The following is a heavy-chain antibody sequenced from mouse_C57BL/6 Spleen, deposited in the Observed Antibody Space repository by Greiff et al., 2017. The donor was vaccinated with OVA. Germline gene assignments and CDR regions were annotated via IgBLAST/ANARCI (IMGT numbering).Heavy chain of an antibody. CDR3: AGGQSPFAY. V-gene: IGHV12-3*01. CDR1: GFPITSGYY. D-gene: IGHD1-3*01. CDR2: ITHSGET. J-gene: IGHJ3*01. Sequence: QVQLQQSGPGLVKPSQSLFLTCSITGFPITSGYYWIWIRQSPGKPLEWMGYITHSGETFYNPSLQSPISITRETSKNQFFLQLNSVTTEDTAMYYCAGGQSPFAYWGQGTLVTVSA.